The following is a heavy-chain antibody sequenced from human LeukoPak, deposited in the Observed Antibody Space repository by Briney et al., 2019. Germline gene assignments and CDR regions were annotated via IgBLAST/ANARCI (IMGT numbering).Heavy chain of an antibody. CDR2: IYSGGST. J-gene: IGHJ6*03. CDR3: ARAESLHRWSGEWDYYYYMDV. Sequence: GGSLRLSCAASGFTVSSNYMSWVRQAPGKGLEWVSVIYSGGSTYYADSVKGRFTISRDNSKNTLYLQMNSLRAEDTAVYYCARAESLHRWSGEWDYYYYMDVWGKGTTVIVSS. CDR1: GFTVSSNY. D-gene: IGHD3-10*01. V-gene: IGHV3-53*01.